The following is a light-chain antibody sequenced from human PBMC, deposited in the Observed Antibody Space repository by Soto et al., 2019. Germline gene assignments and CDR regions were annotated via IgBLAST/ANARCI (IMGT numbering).Light chain of an antibody. CDR2: AAS. CDR3: QQYGSSLPVT. J-gene: IGKJ4*01. V-gene: IGKV3-20*01. CDR1: QSLTNNY. Sequence: ESVLTPSPGTLSLSPGERATLSRRASQSLTNNYLAWYQQKPGQAPRLLIYAASSRATGIPDRFSGSGSETDFTLNISRLEPEDFAVYYCQQYGSSLPVTFGGGTKVDIK.